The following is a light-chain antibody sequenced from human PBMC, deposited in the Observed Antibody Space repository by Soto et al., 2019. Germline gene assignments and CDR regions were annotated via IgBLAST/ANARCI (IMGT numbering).Light chain of an antibody. CDR2: DAS. CDR3: QQYNSYSTWT. J-gene: IGKJ1*01. Sequence: DIQMTQSPSTLSASVGDRVTITCRASQGISSWLAWYQQKPGKAPKLLIYDASSLESGVPSRFSGSGSGTEFTLTISSLQPHDFATYYCQQYNSYSTWTFGQGTKVDIK. V-gene: IGKV1-5*01. CDR1: QGISSW.